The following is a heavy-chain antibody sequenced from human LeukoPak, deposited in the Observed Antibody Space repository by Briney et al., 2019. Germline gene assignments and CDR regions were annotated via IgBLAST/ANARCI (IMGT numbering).Heavy chain of an antibody. D-gene: IGHD3-10*01. V-gene: IGHV4-59*12. J-gene: IGHJ4*02. CDR2: IYYSGST. CDR1: GGSISSYY. CDR3: ARDTPPGFGESTGNDY. Sequence: SETLSLTCTVSGGSISSYYWSWIRQPPGKGLEWIGYIYYSGSTNYNPSLKSRVTISVDTSKNQFSLKLSSVTAADTAVYYCARDTPPGFGESTGNDYWGQGTLVTVSS.